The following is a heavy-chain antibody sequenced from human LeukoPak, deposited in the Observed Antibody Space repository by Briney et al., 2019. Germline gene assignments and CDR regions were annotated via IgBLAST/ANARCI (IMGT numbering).Heavy chain of an antibody. CDR2: ISSSGSTI. Sequence: GGSLRLSCEASGFSFSSYNMDWVRQTPGKGLEWVSYISSSGSTIYYADSVKGRFTISRDNAKNSLYLQMNSLRAEDTAVYYCAELGITMIGGVWGKGTTVTISS. CDR3: AELGITMIGGV. D-gene: IGHD3-10*02. V-gene: IGHV3-48*03. J-gene: IGHJ6*04. CDR1: GFSFSSYN.